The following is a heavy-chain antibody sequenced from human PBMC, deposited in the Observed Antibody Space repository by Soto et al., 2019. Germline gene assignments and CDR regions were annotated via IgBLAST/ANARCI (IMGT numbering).Heavy chain of an antibody. Sequence: QVQLQESGPGLVKPSETLSLTCTVSGGSISSYYWSWIRQPPGKGLEWIGYIYYSGSTNYNPSLHTRVPISVDTSTNQFSLRLSSVTAADTAVSSGASQVPGPYGSGRYFDYWGQGTLVTVSS. CDR1: GGSISSYY. CDR2: IYYSGST. J-gene: IGHJ4*02. D-gene: IGHD3-10*01. CDR3: ASQVPGPYGSGRYFDY. V-gene: IGHV4-59*08.